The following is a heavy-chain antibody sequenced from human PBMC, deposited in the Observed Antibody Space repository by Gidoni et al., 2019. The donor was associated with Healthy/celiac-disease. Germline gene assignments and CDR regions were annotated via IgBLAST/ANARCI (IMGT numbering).Heavy chain of an antibody. CDR1: GSTSSHYS. CDR2: ISSSSSTI. J-gene: IGHJ4*02. CDR3: ARGTLSYYYDSSGYLIEY. Sequence: EVQLVVPGGGLVQPGGSLRLACAASGSTSSHYSMNWVRQTPGKGLEWVSYISSSSSTIYYADSVKGRFTISRDNAKNSLYLQMNSLRAEDTAVYYCARGTLSYYYDSSGYLIEYWGQGTLVTVSS. D-gene: IGHD3-22*01. V-gene: IGHV3-48*01.